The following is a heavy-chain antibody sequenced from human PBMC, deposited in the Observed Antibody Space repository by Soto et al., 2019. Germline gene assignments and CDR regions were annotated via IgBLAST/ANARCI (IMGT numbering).Heavy chain of an antibody. CDR3: ARGIAVAGTHWFDP. CDR2: TYYRSKWYN. Sequence: PSQTLSLTCVISGDSVSSNSAAWNWIRQSPSRGLEWLGRTYYRSKWYNDYAVSVKSRITINPDTSKNQFSLQLNSVTPEDTAVYYCARGIAVAGTHWFDPWGQGTLVTVSS. V-gene: IGHV6-1*01. J-gene: IGHJ5*02. CDR1: GDSVSSNSAA. D-gene: IGHD6-19*01.